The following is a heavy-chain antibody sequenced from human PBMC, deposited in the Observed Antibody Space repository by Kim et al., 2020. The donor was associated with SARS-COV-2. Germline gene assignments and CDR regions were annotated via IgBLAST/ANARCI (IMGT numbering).Heavy chain of an antibody. D-gene: IGHD1-26*01. J-gene: IGHJ5*02. V-gene: IGHV4-34*01. CDR2: INHIGST. CDR3: ARGGYSGSTAALDL. Sequence: SETLSLTCAVYGGSFSGYYWSWIRQPPGKGLEWIGEINHIGSTNYNPSLKSRVTISVDTSKNQSSLKLSSVTAADTAVSYCARGGYSGSTAALDLWGQGT. CDR1: GGSFSGYY.